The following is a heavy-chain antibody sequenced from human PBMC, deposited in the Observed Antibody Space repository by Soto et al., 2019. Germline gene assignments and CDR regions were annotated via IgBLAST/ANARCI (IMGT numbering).Heavy chain of an antibody. CDR1: GYTFTSYD. CDR2: MNPNSGNT. J-gene: IGHJ4*02. CDR3: ARAFQGYYGSGSYSDY. Sequence: QVQLVQSGAEVKKPGASVKVSCKASGYTFTSYDINWVRQATGQGLEWMGWMNPNSGNTGYAQKFQGRVTMTRNTSISTAYMELSSLRSEDTAVYYCARAFQGYYGSGSYSDYWGQGTLVTVSS. D-gene: IGHD3-10*01. V-gene: IGHV1-8*01.